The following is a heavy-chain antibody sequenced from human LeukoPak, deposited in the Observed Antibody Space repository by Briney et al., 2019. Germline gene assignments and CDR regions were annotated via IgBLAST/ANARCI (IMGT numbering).Heavy chain of an antibody. CDR1: GFTFSSYG. Sequence: PGGSLRLSCAASGFTFSSYGMHWVRQAPGKGLEWVAVICYDGSNKYYADSVKGRFTISRDNSKNTLYLQTNSLRAEDTAVYYCASETVEAGWYGDYYYYYGMDVWGQGTTVTVSS. CDR2: ICYDGSNK. D-gene: IGHD6-19*01. CDR3: ASETVEAGWYGDYYYYYGMDV. V-gene: IGHV3-33*01. J-gene: IGHJ6*02.